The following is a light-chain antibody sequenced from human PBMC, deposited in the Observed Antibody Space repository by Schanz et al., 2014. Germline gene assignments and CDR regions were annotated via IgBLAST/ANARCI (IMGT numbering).Light chain of an antibody. J-gene: IGLJ1*01. CDR2: DVS. V-gene: IGLV2-14*01. Sequence: QSALTQPASVSGSPGQSITISCTGTSSDVGAYNYVSWYQQPPGKAPKLIIYDVSNRPSGVSNRFSGSKSDNTASLTISGLQAEDEADYFCSSYANRSTPYVFGTGTKLTVL. CDR1: SSDVGAYNY. CDR3: SSYANRSTPYV.